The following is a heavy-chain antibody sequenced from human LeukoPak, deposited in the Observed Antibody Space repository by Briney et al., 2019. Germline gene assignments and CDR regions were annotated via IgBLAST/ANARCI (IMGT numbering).Heavy chain of an antibody. D-gene: IGHD1-26*01. Sequence: GASVKVSCKASGYTFTGYYMHWVRQAPGQGLEWMGWINPNSGGTNYAQKFQGRVTMTRDTSISTAYMELSRLRSDDTAVYYCARGEVEWELLGFDYWGQGTLVTVSS. CDR2: INPNSGGT. CDR3: ARGEVEWELLGFDY. V-gene: IGHV1-2*02. CDR1: GYTFTGYY. J-gene: IGHJ4*02.